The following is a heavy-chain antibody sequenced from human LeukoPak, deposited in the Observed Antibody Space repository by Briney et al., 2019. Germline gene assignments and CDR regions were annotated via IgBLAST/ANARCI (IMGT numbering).Heavy chain of an antibody. Sequence: SETLSLTCTVSGGSISSSSYYWGWIRQPPGKGLEWIGSIYYSGSTYYNPSLKSRVTIPVDTSKNQFSLKLSSVTAADTAVYYCARHHVAAPASIDYWGQGTLVTVSS. J-gene: IGHJ4*02. CDR1: GGSISSSSYY. CDR2: IYYSGST. D-gene: IGHD6-6*01. CDR3: ARHHVAAPASIDY. V-gene: IGHV4-39*01.